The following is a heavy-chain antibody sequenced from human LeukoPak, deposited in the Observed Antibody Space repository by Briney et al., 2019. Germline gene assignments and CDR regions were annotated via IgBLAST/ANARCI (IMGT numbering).Heavy chain of an antibody. Sequence: QPGRSLRLSCAASGFTFDDYAMHWVRQAPGKGLEWVSGISWNSGSIGYADSVKGRFTISRDNAKNSLYLQMNSLRAEDMALYYCAKGGSFVYWGQGTLVTVSS. CDR3: AKGGSFVY. J-gene: IGHJ4*02. V-gene: IGHV3-9*03. CDR2: ISWNSGSI. CDR1: GFTFDDYA. D-gene: IGHD3-16*01.